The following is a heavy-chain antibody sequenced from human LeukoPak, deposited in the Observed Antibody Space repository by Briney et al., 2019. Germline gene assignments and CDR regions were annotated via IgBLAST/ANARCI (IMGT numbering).Heavy chain of an antibody. D-gene: IGHD6-13*01. V-gene: IGHV3-30*02. CDR3: AKGLLSAVAAAGA. CDR2: IRYDGSNK. J-gene: IGHJ5*02. CDR1: GFTFSSYG. Sequence: GGSLRLSCAASGFTFSSYGMHWVRQAPGKGLEWVAFIRYDGSNKYYADSVKGRFTISRDNSKNTLYLQMNSLRAEDTAVYYCAKGLLSAVAAAGAWGQGTLVTVSS.